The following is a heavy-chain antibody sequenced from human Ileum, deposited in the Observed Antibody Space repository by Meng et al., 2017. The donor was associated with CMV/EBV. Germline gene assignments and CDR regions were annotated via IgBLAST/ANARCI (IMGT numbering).Heavy chain of an antibody. V-gene: IGHV4-4*07. CDR2: IHPTGTT. J-gene: IGHJ5*02. CDR3: ARAAARGVPVDL. Sequence: QVRDSAPFLLPPPQTLSLPVYVTVGTLTCSFWPWIRPPPGQGLKGIGRIHPTGTTDDNPSLRSRVSMSLYKSKNQFSLKLTSVTAADTAVYYWARAAARGVPVDLWGQGTLVTVSS. CDR1: VGTLTCSF. D-gene: IGHD3-10*01.